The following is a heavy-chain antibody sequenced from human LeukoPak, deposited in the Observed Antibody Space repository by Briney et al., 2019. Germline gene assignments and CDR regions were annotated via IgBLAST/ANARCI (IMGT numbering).Heavy chain of an antibody. Sequence: PSETLSLTCTVSGDSISSYYWSWIRQPPGKGLEWIGYIYYSGSTNYNPSLKSRVTISVDTSKNQFSLTLTSVTPAAPPVYTCARLSRTVGRDAFDIWGQGTMVTVSS. CDR1: GDSISSYY. CDR2: IYYSGST. V-gene: IGHV4-59*01. D-gene: IGHD4-23*01. J-gene: IGHJ3*02. CDR3: ARLSRTVGRDAFDI.